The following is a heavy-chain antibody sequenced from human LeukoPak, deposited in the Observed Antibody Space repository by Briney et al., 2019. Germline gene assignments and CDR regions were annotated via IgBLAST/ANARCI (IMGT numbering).Heavy chain of an antibody. D-gene: IGHD1-26*01. CDR2: INSDGNST. CDR1: GFTFSSYW. CDR3: SRAFSGSRYNWFDP. V-gene: IGHV3-74*01. Sequence: PGGSLRLSCAASGFTFSSYWMHWVRQAPGKGLVWVSHINSDGNSTTYADSVKGRFTISRDNAKNTLYLQMDSLRVEDTAVYYCSRAFSGSRYNWFDPWGQGTLVTVSS. J-gene: IGHJ5*02.